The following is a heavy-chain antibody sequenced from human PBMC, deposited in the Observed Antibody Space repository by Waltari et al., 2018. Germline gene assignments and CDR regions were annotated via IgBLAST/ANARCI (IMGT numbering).Heavy chain of an antibody. Sequence: QVQLVQSGAEVKKPGSSVKVSCKASGGTFSSYAIGWVRQAPGQGLEWMGGIIPIFGTANYAQKFQGRVTITADESTSTAYMELSSLRSEDTAVYYCARDLRYCSSTSCQDFDYWGQGTLVTVSS. D-gene: IGHD2-2*01. CDR1: GGTFSSYA. CDR3: ARDLRYCSSTSCQDFDY. V-gene: IGHV1-69*12. CDR2: IIPIFGTA. J-gene: IGHJ4*02.